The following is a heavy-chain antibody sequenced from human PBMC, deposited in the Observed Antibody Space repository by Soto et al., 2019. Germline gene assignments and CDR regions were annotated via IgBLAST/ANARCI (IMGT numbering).Heavy chain of an antibody. J-gene: IGHJ4*02. D-gene: IGHD4-17*01. V-gene: IGHV3-23*01. CDR2: ISDTGDST. Sequence: EVQLLESGGDLVQPGGSLRLSCAASGFTFSNYAMSCVRQAPGKGLEWVSTISDTGDSTYYADSVRRRFTISRDNSKNTLDLQMVSLRAEDTAVFFCAKSPLSRNPRLTLTTCFDYWCQGALVTVSS. CDR1: GFTFSNYA. CDR3: AKSPLSRNPRLTLTTCFDY.